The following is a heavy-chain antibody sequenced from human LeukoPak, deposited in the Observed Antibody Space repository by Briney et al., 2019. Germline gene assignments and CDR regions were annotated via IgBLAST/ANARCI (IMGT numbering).Heavy chain of an antibody. J-gene: IGHJ4*02. V-gene: IGHV3-33*01. Sequence: GGSLRLSCAASGLTFSSYAMDWVRQAPGKGLEGVAVKWSAEIIKYYAASAEGRLTISRDNSKNTLHLQMNSLRAEDTAVYYCAREVNGAYYFDYWGQGTLVTVSS. CDR3: AREVNGAYYFDY. D-gene: IGHD2-8*01. CDR2: KWSAEIIK. CDR1: GLTFSSYA.